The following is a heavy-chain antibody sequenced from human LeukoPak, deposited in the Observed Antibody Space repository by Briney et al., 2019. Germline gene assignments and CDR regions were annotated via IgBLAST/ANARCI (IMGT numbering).Heavy chain of an antibody. D-gene: IGHD2-2*01. Sequence: ASVKVSCKASGYTFINYGISWVRQAPGQGLEWMGWISRNKDNTHYSQKFRGRVTMTTDTSTSTAYMELRSLRSDDTAVYYCAREGVCSSANCPMVYYYYGMDVWGQGTTVTVSS. J-gene: IGHJ6*02. CDR3: AREGVCSSANCPMVYYYYGMDV. CDR1: GYTFINYG. V-gene: IGHV1-18*01. CDR2: ISRNKDNT.